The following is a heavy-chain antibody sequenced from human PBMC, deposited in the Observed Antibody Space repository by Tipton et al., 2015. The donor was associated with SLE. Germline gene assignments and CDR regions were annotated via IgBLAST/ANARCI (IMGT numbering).Heavy chain of an antibody. CDR3: AREFLNPVTTVHYYFDL. Sequence: TLSLTCAVYGGSSPGYYWTWIRQAPEKGLEWIGEINHSGGTNYNPSFKSRVTMSVDTSKNHFSLKLISVTAADTAVYYCAREFLNPVTTVHYYFDLWGRGTLVTVSS. J-gene: IGHJ2*01. CDR1: GGSSPGYY. D-gene: IGHD4-11*01. V-gene: IGHV4-34*01. CDR2: INHSGGT.